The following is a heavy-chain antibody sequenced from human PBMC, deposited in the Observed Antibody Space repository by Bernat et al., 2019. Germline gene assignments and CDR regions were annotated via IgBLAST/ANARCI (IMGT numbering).Heavy chain of an antibody. J-gene: IGHJ4*02. Sequence: QVQLQQWGAGLLKPSETLSLTCAVYGGSFSDYYWTWIRQPPGKGLEWIGEINHSGITNYNPSLRSRVTISRDTAKNQVSLKLSSVTAADTAVYYCARAKVSSGWTLFDYWGQGTLVTVSS. CDR3: ARAKVSSGWTLFDY. CDR2: INHSGIT. D-gene: IGHD6-19*01. CDR1: GGSFSDYY. V-gene: IGHV4-34*01.